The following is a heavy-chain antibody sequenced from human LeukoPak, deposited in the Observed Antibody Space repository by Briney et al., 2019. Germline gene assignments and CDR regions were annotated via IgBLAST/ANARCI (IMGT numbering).Heavy chain of an antibody. CDR1: GFTFNNYA. CDR2: ISSSGGST. J-gene: IGHJ6*02. CDR3: ARNWNDVKSLNYYYFGIDV. V-gene: IGHV3-23*01. D-gene: IGHD1-1*01. Sequence: PGGSLRLSCAASGFTFNNYAMTWVRQAPGKGLEWVSAISSSGGSTYYADSVKGRFTISRDNSKNTLYLQMNSLRAEDTAVYYCARNWNDVKSLNYYYFGIDVWGQGTTVTVSS.